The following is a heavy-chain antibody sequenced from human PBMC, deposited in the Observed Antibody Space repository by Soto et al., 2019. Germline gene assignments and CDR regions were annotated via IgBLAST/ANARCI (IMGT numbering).Heavy chain of an antibody. Sequence: QVQLQQWGAGLLKPSETLSLTCAVYGKSLSGYYWSWIRQPPGKALEWIGEINHSGNTNYNPSLKRRVTISVYTSKTQLFLNLSSVTAADTAMYYCARHHVRGRTIAGAAEFWGQGALVTVAS. V-gene: IGHV4-34*01. CDR3: ARHHVRGRTIAGAAEF. J-gene: IGHJ4*02. CDR2: INHSGNT. D-gene: IGHD1-26*01. CDR1: GKSLSGYY.